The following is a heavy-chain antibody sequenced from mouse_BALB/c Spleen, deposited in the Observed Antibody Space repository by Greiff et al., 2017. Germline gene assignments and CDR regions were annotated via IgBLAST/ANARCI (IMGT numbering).Heavy chain of an antibody. CDR1: GYTFTDYN. CDR3: ASSYYDYDGGYAMDY. CDR2: IYPYNGGT. V-gene: IGHV1S29*02. J-gene: IGHJ4*01. Sequence: VQLQQPGAELVKPGASVKISCKASGYTFTDYNMHWVKQSHGKSLEWIGYIYPYNGGTGYNQKFKSKATLTVDNSSSTAYMELRSLTSEDSAVYYCASSYYDYDGGYAMDYWGQGTSVTVSS. D-gene: IGHD2-4*01.